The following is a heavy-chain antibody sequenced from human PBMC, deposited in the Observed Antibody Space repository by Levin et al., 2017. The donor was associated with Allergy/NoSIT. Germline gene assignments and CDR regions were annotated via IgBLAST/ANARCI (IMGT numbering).Heavy chain of an antibody. CDR3: VAAAGGY. CDR2: IKSITDGGTT. CDR1: GFTFSNVW. J-gene: IGHJ4*02. D-gene: IGHD6-13*01. Sequence: TGGSLRLSCAASGFTFSNVWMNWVRQAPGKGLEWVGRIKSITDGGTTDYAAPVKGRFIISRDDSKNTLYLHLNSLITEDTAVYYCVAAAGGYWGQGTRVTVSS. V-gene: IGHV3-15*05.